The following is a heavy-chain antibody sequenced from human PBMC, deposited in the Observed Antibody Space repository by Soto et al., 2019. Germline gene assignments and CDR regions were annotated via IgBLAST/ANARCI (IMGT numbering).Heavy chain of an antibody. J-gene: IGHJ4*02. CDR3: ARGYSSSWGPDY. CDR1: GGSFSGYY. CDR2: INHSGST. D-gene: IGHD6-13*01. V-gene: IGHV4-34*01. Sequence: QVQLQQWGAGLLKPSETLSLTCAVYGGSFSGYYWSWIRQPPGKGLEWIGEINHSGSTNYNPSLKSRVTISVDTSMNQFSLKLSSVTAADTAVYYCARGYSSSWGPDYWGQGTLVTVSS.